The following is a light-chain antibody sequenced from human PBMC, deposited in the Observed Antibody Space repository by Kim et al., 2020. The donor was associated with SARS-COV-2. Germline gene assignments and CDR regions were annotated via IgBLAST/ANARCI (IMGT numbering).Light chain of an antibody. CDR2: DND. CDR1: RFNIVKNC. V-gene: IGLV1-51*01. CDR3: GTWDSSLSAVV. Sequence: QNDTTSCSGSRFNIVKNCSSWYHQLPGTAPKLLIYDNDKRPSGIPDRFSGSKSGTSATLGITGLQTGDEADYYCGTWDSSLSAVVFGGGTQLTVL. J-gene: IGLJ2*01.